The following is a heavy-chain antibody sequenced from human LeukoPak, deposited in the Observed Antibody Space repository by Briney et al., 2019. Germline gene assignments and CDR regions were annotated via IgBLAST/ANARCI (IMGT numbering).Heavy chain of an antibody. D-gene: IGHD6-13*01. J-gene: IGHJ4*02. CDR1: GGSFSYYH. CDR3: ARGGSRSSSWFYFDY. Sequence: PSQTLSLTCTISGGSFSYYHWSWIRQPPGKGLEWIGYIYYSGSTNYNPSLKSRVTISVDTSKNQFSLKLSSVTAADTAVYYCARGGSRSSSWFYFDYWGQGSLVTVSS. CDR2: IYYSGST. V-gene: IGHV4-59*01.